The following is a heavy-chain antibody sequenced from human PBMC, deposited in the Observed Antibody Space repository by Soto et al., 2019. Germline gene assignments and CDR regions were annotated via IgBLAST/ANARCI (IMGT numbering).Heavy chain of an antibody. CDR3: ARIRMGAGYSSSYYFDY. CDR1: GGSISSYY. CDR2: IYYSGST. V-gene: IGHV4-59*01. J-gene: IGHJ4*02. D-gene: IGHD6-13*01. Sequence: SSETLSLTCTVSGGSISSYYWSWIRQPPGKGLEWIGYIYYSGSTNYNPSLKSRVTISVDTSKNQFSLKLSSVTAADTAVYYCARIRMGAGYSSSYYFDYWGQGTLVTVS.